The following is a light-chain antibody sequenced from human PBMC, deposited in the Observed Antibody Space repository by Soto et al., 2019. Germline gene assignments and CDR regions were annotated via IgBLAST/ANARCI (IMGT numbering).Light chain of an antibody. CDR3: LQGLRPMHT. J-gene: IGKJ2*01. CDR1: QTLLHSNGYNY. Sequence: IAMTQSPLSLPVTPGEPASISCRSSQTLLHSNGYNYLDWYLQKPEQSPQLLTCLGSNRASGVPDLFSGSSSGTYFTLKINRVHAEDVGVFCCLQGLRPMHTFGQGTKLEIK. CDR2: LGS. V-gene: IGKV2-28*01.